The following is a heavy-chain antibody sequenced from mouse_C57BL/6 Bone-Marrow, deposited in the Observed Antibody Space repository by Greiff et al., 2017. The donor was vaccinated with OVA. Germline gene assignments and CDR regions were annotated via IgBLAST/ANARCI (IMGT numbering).Heavy chain of an antibody. CDR1: GYTFTDYY. CDR2: INPYNGGT. V-gene: IGHV1-19*01. J-gene: IGHJ3*01. CDR3: ARDYYGSTPGFAY. Sequence: VEPGASVKMSCKASGYTFTDYYMNWVKQSHGKSLEWIGVINPYNGGTSYNQKFKGKATLTVDKSSSTAYMELNSLTSEDSAVYYCARDYYGSTPGFAYWGQGTLVTVSA. D-gene: IGHD1-1*01.